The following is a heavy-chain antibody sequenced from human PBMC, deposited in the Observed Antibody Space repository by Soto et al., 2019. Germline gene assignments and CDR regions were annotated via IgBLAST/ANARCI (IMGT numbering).Heavy chain of an antibody. Sequence: GGSLRLSCAASGFTFSTYAMGWVRQAPGKGLEWVSAISGSGGSTNYADSVKGRFTISRDNSKTTLYLQMNSLRAEDTAIYYCARAAAGSYFDYWGQGTLVTVSS. CDR1: GFTFSTYA. J-gene: IGHJ4*02. CDR3: ARAAAGSYFDY. CDR2: ISGSGGST. V-gene: IGHV3-23*01. D-gene: IGHD6-13*01.